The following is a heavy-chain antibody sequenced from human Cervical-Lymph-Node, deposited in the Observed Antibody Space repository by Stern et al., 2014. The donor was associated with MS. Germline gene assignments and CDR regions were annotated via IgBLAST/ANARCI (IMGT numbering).Heavy chain of an antibody. Sequence: EVQLVESGGGLVQPGGSLRLSWAASGFTFKEYSMNWVRQAPGKGLEWVSSITSGSSDIHYADSVKGRFTISRDNVKNSLYLQMNSLRAEDTALYYCAREDYTQDFDYWGRGTLVTVSS. CDR2: ITSGSSDI. D-gene: IGHD4-11*01. CDR1: GFTFKEYS. J-gene: IGHJ4*02. CDR3: AREDYTQDFDY. V-gene: IGHV3-21*01.